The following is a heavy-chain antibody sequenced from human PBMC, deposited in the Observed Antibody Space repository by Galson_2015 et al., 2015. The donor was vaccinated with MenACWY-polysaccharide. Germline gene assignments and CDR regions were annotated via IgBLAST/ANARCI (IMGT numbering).Heavy chain of an antibody. D-gene: IGHD2-2*01. CDR3: AKVMTYLYQYTDV. CDR2: ISYGGDSQ. Sequence: SLRLSCAASGFSVSHFGMHWVRQAPGKGLEWVSVISYGGDSQYYGDSVRGRFTISTDTSNNTLYLQMTSLTTEDTAVYYCAKVMTYLYQYTDVWGQGTTVIVSS. J-gene: IGHJ6*02. CDR1: GFSVSHFG. V-gene: IGHV3-30*18.